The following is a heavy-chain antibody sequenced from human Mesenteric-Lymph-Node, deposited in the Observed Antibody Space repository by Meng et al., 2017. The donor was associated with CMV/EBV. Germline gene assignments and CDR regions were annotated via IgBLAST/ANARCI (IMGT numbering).Heavy chain of an antibody. J-gene: IGHJ4*02. CDR2: TYYRSESYN. CDR3: AYFGDLPPLW. D-gene: IGHD3-16*01. Sequence: PLQHAGPGLVKSSHTLSVIRTISGDSISSNNAAWNWIRQSPSRGLEWLGRTYYRSESYNDYAVSVKSRISVNLDTSKNQLSLHLNFVTPEDTAAYYCAYFGDLPPLWWGQGTLVTVSS. V-gene: IGHV6-1*01. CDR1: GDSISSNNAA.